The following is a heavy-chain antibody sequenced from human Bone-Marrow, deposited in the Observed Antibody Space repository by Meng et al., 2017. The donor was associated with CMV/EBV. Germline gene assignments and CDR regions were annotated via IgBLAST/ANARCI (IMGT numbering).Heavy chain of an antibody. Sequence: GGSLRLSCAASGFTFSSYAMHWVRQAPGKGLEWVAVISYDGSNKYYADSVKGRFTISRDNSKNTLYLQMNSLRAEDTAVYYCARDEWKDLYYYYYGMDVWGQGTTVTVSS. CDR1: GFTFSSYA. D-gene: IGHD1-1*01. CDR3: ARDEWKDLYYYYYGMDV. CDR2: ISYDGSNK. V-gene: IGHV3-30*04. J-gene: IGHJ6*02.